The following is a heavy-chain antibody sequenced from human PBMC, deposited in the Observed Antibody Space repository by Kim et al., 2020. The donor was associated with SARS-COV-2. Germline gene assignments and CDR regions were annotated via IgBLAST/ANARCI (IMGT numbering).Heavy chain of an antibody. V-gene: IGHV4-34*01. CDR3: ARGSVLGSSWYYFDY. Sequence: SETLSLTCAVYGGSFSGYYWSWFRQPAGKGLEWIGEINHSGSTNYNPSLKSRVTISVDTSKNQFSLKLSSVTAADTAVYYCARGSVLGSSWYYFDYWGQGTLVTVSS. D-gene: IGHD6-13*01. CDR1: GGSFSGYY. CDR2: INHSGST. J-gene: IGHJ4*02.